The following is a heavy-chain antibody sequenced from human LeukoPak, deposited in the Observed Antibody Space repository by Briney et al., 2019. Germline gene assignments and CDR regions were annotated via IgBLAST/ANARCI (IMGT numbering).Heavy chain of an antibody. CDR2: ISGSGGST. CDR3: ASPGSVALGGNPFDY. D-gene: IGHD4-23*01. CDR1: GFTFSSYA. J-gene: IGHJ4*02. V-gene: IGHV3-23*01. Sequence: QPGGSLRLSCAASGFTFSSYAMSWVRQAPGKGLEWVSAISGSGGSTYYADSVKGRFTISRDNSKNTLYLQMNSLRAEDTAVYYCASPGSVALGGNPFDYWGQGTLVTVSS.